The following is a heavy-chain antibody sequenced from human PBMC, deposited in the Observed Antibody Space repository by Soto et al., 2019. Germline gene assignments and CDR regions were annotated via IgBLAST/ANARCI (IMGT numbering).Heavy chain of an antibody. Sequence: SETLSLTCAVSGGSISSSNWWSFVRQPPGKGLEWIGEIYHSGSTNYNPSLKSRVTISVDKSKNQFSLKLSSVTAADTAVYYCARVWELIGWFDPWGQGTLVTVS. CDR2: IYHSGST. V-gene: IGHV4-4*02. J-gene: IGHJ5*02. CDR1: GGSISSSNW. CDR3: ARVWELIGWFDP. D-gene: IGHD1-26*01.